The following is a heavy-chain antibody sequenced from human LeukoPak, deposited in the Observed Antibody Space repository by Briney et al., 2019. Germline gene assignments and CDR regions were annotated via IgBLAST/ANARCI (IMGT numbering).Heavy chain of an antibody. Sequence: GESLKISCKGSGYSFTSYWIGWVRQMPGKGLEGMGIIYPGDSDTSYSPSFQGQVTISADKSISTAYLQWSSLTASDAAMYYCARAYYDFWSGNSAFDIWGQGTMVTVSS. D-gene: IGHD3-3*01. V-gene: IGHV5-51*01. CDR3: ARAYYDFWSGNSAFDI. J-gene: IGHJ3*02. CDR2: IYPGDSDT. CDR1: GYSFTSYW.